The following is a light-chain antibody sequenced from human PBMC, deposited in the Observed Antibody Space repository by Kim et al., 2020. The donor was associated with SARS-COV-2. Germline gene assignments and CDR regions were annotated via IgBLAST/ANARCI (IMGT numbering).Light chain of an antibody. CDR1: QSVISNY. J-gene: IGKJ1*01. V-gene: IGKV3-20*01. Sequence: SPGERATPSCRASQSVISNYLAWYQQKPGQAPRLLMYHTSTRATGIPDRFSGSGSGTDFTLTISSLEPEDFAVYCCQQYGNSPPTFGQGTKVEIK. CDR2: HTS. CDR3: QQYGNSPPT.